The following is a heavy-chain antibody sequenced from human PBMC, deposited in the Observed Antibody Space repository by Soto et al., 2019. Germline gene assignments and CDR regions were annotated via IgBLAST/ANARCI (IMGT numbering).Heavy chain of an antibody. CDR3: ARDSSSGWPLGY. CDR1: GYTFTSYY. Sequence: QVQLVQSGAEVKKPGASVKISCKASGYTFTSYYMHWVRQAPGQGLEWMGMINPSGRSTGYAQKFQGRMTMTRDTSTSTVYMELSSLRSEDTAVYYCARDSSSGWPLGYWGQGTLVTVSS. V-gene: IGHV1-46*01. J-gene: IGHJ4*02. CDR2: INPSGRST. D-gene: IGHD6-19*01.